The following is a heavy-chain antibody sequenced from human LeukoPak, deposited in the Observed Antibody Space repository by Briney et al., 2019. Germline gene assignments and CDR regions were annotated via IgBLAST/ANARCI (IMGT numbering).Heavy chain of an antibody. V-gene: IGHV1-69*05. D-gene: IGHD5-24*01. Sequence: ASVKVSCKXSGRTFSSYAISWVRQAPGQGLEWMGGIIPIFGTANYAQKFQGRVTITTDESTSTAYMELSSLRSEDTAVYYCARWAGDGYNYYFDYWGQGTLVTVSS. CDR1: GRTFSSYA. J-gene: IGHJ4*02. CDR2: IIPIFGTA. CDR3: ARWAGDGYNYYFDY.